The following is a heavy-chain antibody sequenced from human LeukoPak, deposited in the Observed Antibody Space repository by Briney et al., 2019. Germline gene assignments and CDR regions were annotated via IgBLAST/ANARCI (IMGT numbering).Heavy chain of an antibody. J-gene: IGHJ4*02. V-gene: IGHV3-9*01. Sequence: GRSLRLSCAASGFTFDDYAIPWVRQAPGKGLEWVSGITWNSRGISYADSVKGRFTISRDNAKNSLYLQMNSLRAEDTALYYCARAPDRGDVTIKYFDNWGQGTLITVSS. CDR3: ARAPDRGDVTIKYFDN. CDR1: GFTFDDYA. D-gene: IGHD4-17*01. CDR2: ITWNSRGI.